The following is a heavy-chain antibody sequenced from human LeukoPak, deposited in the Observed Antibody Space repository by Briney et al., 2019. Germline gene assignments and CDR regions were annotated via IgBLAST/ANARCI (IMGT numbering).Heavy chain of an antibody. J-gene: IGHJ6*02. Sequence: GGSLRLSCAASGFTFSSYAMSWVRQAPGKGLEWVSAISGSGGSIYYADSVKGRFTISRDNSKNTLYLQMNSLRAEDTAVYYCANSVAGTYYYYYGMDVWGQGTTVTVSS. CDR1: GFTFSSYA. CDR3: ANSVAGTYYYYYGMDV. CDR2: ISGSGGSI. V-gene: IGHV3-23*01. D-gene: IGHD6-19*01.